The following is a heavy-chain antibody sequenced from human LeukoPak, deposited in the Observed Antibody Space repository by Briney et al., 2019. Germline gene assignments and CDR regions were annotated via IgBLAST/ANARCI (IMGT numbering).Heavy chain of an antibody. CDR2: MNPNSGNT. CDR1: GYTFTSYD. Sequence: ASVKVSCKASGYTFTSYDINWVRQATGQGLEWMGWMNPNSGNTGYAQKFQGRVTMTRNTSISTAYMELSSLRSEDTAVYYCARGGGHYDYVWGSYSFYSPFDYWGQGTLVTVSS. V-gene: IGHV1-8*01. CDR3: ARGGGHYDYVWGSYSFYSPFDY. J-gene: IGHJ4*02. D-gene: IGHD3-16*01.